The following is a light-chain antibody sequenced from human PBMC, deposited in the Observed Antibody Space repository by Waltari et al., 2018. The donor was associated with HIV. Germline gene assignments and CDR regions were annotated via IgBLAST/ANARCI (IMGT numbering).Light chain of an antibody. Sequence: EIVMTQSPATLSVSPGERATLSCRASQSVSSNLAWYQQKAGQAPRLLIYGASTRATGFPAMFSGSGSGTEFTLTISSLQSEDSAVYYCQQYNNWPRTFGQGTKVEIK. V-gene: IGKV3-15*01. CDR1: QSVSSN. CDR3: QQYNNWPRT. J-gene: IGKJ1*01. CDR2: GAS.